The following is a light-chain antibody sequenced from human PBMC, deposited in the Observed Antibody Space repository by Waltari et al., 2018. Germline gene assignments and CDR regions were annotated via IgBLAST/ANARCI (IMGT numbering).Light chain of an antibody. CDR2: KAS. CDR1: QGISSR. V-gene: IGKV1-12*01. Sequence: DIQMTQSPSSLSASVGDRVTITCRASQGISSRLAWYQQKPRKAPKLLIYKASSLQSGVPSRFSGSGSGTDFTLTISSLQPEDFTTYYCQQYNSAPYSFGQGTKVEIK. J-gene: IGKJ2*03. CDR3: QQYNSAPYS.